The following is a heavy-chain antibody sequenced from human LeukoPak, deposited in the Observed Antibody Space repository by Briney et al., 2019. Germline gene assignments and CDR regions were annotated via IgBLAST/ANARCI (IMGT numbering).Heavy chain of an antibody. V-gene: IGHV1-69*04. D-gene: IGHD6-19*01. CDR3: ARGRYSSGWYFDY. J-gene: IGHJ4*02. Sequence: ASVKVSCKASGGTFSSYAISWVRQAPGRGLEWMGRIIPILGIANYAQKFQGRVTITADKSTSTAYMELSSLRSEDTAVYYCARGRYSSGWYFDYWGQGTLVTVSS. CDR1: GGTFSSYA. CDR2: IIPILGIA.